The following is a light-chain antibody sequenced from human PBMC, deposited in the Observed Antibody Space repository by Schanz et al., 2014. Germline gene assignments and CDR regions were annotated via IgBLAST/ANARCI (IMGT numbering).Light chain of an antibody. CDR1: SNDVGSSYL. CDR3: CSYAGFNTVI. Sequence: QSALTQPASVSGSPGQSITISCTGTSNDVGSSYLVSWYQHHPGKAPNLMIYEASKRPSGVSNRFSGSKSDNTASVTISGLQPEDEADYYCCSYAGFNTVIFGGGTKLTVL. J-gene: IGLJ2*01. V-gene: IGLV2-23*01. CDR2: EAS.